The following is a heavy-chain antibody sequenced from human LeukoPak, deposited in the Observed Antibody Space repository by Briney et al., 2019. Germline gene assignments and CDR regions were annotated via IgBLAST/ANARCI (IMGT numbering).Heavy chain of an antibody. V-gene: IGHV3-11*05. Sequence: PGGSLRLSCAASGFTFSDYYMSWIRQAPGKGLEWVSDISSSSSYTNYADSVKGRFTIYRENAKNPLYLQMTSPRAEDTAVYYCARDFASVRGIAVADAWGAGHYYYGMDVWGQGTTVTVSS. J-gene: IGHJ6*02. D-gene: IGHD6-19*01. CDR3: ARDFASVRGIAVADAWGAGHYYYGMDV. CDR2: ISSSSSYT. CDR1: GFTFSDYY.